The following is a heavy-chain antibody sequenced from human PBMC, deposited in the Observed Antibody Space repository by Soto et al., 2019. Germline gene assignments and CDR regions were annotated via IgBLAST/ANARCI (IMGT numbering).Heavy chain of an antibody. V-gene: IGHV1-18*01. CDR2: INAYNGHT. CDR1: GYTFNNYG. D-gene: IGHD6-13*01. J-gene: IGHJ4*02. CDR3: ARAWAPQHSDH. Sequence: QVQLVQSGAEVKQPGASVKVSCKASGYTFNNYGINWVRQAPGQGLEWMGWINAYNGHTNYAQKFQDRVSMTTDSATRTGYVELRSLRSDDTAVIYCARAWAPQHSDHGGQGTLVTVSS.